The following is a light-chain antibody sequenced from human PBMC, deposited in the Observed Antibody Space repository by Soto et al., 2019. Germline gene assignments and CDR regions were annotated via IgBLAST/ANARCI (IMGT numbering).Light chain of an antibody. J-gene: IGKJ1*01. V-gene: IGKV1-5*03. CDR3: QQYNCHLRT. CDR1: QSISSW. Sequence: IPMTPVPSALSIPITGRVTMTCLDSQSISSWLAWYQQKPGKAPKLLIYKASSLESGVPSRFSGSGSGTEFTLTISSLQPDDFTTYCCQQYNCHLRTFGQGTKVDI. CDR2: KAS.